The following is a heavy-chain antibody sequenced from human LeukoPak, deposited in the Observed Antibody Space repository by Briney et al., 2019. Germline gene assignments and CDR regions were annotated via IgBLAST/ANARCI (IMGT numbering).Heavy chain of an antibody. CDR3: ARGRYYGSGSYAGWFDP. V-gene: IGHV4-34*01. J-gene: IGHJ5*02. D-gene: IGHD3-10*01. CDR2: INHSGST. Sequence: SETLSLTCAVYGGSFSGYYWSWIRQPPGKGLERIGEINHSGSTNYNPSLKSRVTISVDTSKNQFSLKLSSVTAADTAVYYCARGRYYGSGSYAGWFDPWGQGTLVTVSS. CDR1: GGSFSGYY.